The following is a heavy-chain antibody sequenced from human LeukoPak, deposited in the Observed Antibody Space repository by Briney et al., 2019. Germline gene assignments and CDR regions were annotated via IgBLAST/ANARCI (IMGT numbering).Heavy chain of an antibody. Sequence: GGSLRLSCAASGFTFSSYSMNWVRQAPGKGLEWVSYISSSSSTIYYADSVKGRFTISRDNAKNSLYLQMNSLRAEDTAVYYCARGDYGGNSWGGYYYYMDVWGKGTTVTVSS. D-gene: IGHD4-23*01. V-gene: IGHV3-48*01. CDR2: ISSSSSTI. CDR1: GFTFSSYS. J-gene: IGHJ6*03. CDR3: ARGDYGGNSWGGYYYYMDV.